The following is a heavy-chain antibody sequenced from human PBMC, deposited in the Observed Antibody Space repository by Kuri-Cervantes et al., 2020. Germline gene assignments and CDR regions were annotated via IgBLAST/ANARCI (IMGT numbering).Heavy chain of an antibody. CDR1: GYAFTSYD. D-gene: IGHD4-17*01. CDR3: ARSRRDYGDYVHWFDP. J-gene: IGHJ5*02. V-gene: IGHV1-8*01. Sequence: ASVKVSCKASGYAFTSYDINWVRQATGQGLEWMGWMNPNSGNTGYAQKFQGRVTMTRNTSISTAYMELSSLRSEDTAVYYCARSRRDYGDYVHWFDPWGQGTLVTVSS. CDR2: MNPNSGNT.